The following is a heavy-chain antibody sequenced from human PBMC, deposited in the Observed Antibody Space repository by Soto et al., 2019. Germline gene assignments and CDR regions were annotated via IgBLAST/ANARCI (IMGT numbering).Heavy chain of an antibody. V-gene: IGHV3-30*18. J-gene: IGHJ4*02. CDR2: ISYDGSNK. CDR1: GFTFSSYG. Sequence: QVQLVESGGGVVQPGRSLRLSCAASGFTFSSYGMHWVRQAPGKGLEWVAVISYDGSNKYYADSVKGRFTISRDNSKNTLYLQMNSLRAEDTAVYYCAKDRHILVVTAPLDYWGQGTLVTVSS. D-gene: IGHD2-21*02. CDR3: AKDRHILVVTAPLDY.